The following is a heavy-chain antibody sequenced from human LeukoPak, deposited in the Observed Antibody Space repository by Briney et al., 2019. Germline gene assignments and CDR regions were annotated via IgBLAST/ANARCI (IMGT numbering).Heavy chain of an antibody. J-gene: IGHJ5*02. V-gene: IGHV1-18*01. CDR3: ARVLRTEIRYFDWLLYGDTNWFDP. CDR2: ISAYNGNT. Sequence: ASVKVSCKASGYTFTSYGISWVQQAPGRGLEWMGWISAYNGNTNYAQKLQGRVTMTTDTSTSTAYMELRSLRSDDTAVYYCARVLRTEIRYFDWLLYGDTNWFDPWGQGTLVTVSS. D-gene: IGHD3-9*01. CDR1: GYTFTSYG.